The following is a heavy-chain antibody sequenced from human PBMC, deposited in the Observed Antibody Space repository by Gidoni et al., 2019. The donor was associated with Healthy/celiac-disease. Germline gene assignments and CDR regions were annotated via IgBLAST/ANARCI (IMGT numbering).Heavy chain of an antibody. CDR2: ISYDGSNK. V-gene: IGHV3-30*04. J-gene: IGHJ4*02. CDR1: GFTFSSYA. CDR3: ASQMSDSDY. Sequence: QVQLVESGGGVVQPGGALRPSCAASGFTFSSYAMHWVRQAPGKGLEWVAVISYDGSNKYYADSVKGRFTISRDNSKNTLYLQMNSLRAEDTAVYYCASQMSDSDYWGQGTLVTVSS.